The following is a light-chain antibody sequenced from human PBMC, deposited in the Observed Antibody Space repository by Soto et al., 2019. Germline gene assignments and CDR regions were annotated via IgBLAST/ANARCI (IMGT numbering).Light chain of an antibody. CDR2: GNS. V-gene: IGLV1-40*01. CDR3: QSYDSSLRAL. Sequence: QSVLTQPPSVSGAPGQRVTISCTESSSNIGAGYDVHWYQQLPGTAPKLLIYGNSNRPSGVPDRFSGSKSGTSASLAITGLQAEDEADYYCQSYDSSLRALFGGGTQLTVL. J-gene: IGLJ3*02. CDR1: SSNIGAGYD.